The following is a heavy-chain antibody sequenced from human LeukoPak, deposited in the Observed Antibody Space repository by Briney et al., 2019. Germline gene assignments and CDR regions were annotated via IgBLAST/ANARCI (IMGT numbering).Heavy chain of an antibody. CDR1: GFTFRAYT. Sequence: GGSLRLSCAASGFTFRAYTVHWFRQAPGKGLEWVSLFSGNGKTTYYADSVKGRFTISRDNSKNSLYLQMNSLESDDTALYYCAKEGGTMFFDSWGQGTLVTVSS. V-gene: IGHV3-43*01. D-gene: IGHD3-3*01. CDR2: FSGNGKTT. J-gene: IGHJ5*01. CDR3: AKEGGTMFFDS.